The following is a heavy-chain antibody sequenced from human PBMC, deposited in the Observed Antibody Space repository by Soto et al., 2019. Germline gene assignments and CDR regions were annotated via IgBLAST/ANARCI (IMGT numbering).Heavy chain of an antibody. CDR2: IIPLFATA. Sequence: SVKVSCKASGGTFSTSPISWVRQAPGQGLEWMGGIIPLFATANYAQRFQGRVTITADESTSTAYMELSGLRFEDTTVYYCASWGYCGGDCYLNWFDPWGQGTLGSISS. D-gene: IGHD2-21*02. CDR1: GGTFSTSP. V-gene: IGHV1-69*13. J-gene: IGHJ5*02. CDR3: ASWGYCGGDCYLNWFDP.